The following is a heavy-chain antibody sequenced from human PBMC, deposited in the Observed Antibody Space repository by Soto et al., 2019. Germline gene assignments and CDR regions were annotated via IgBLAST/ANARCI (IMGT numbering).Heavy chain of an antibody. V-gene: IGHV1-46*01. Sequence: ASVKVSCKASGYTFTIYYMHCVLQAPGQGLEWMGIINPSGGSTSYAQKFQGRVTMTRDTSTSTVYMELSSLRSEDTAVYYCARDPTTVTTALDYWGQGTLVTVSS. CDR1: GYTFTIYY. J-gene: IGHJ4*02. D-gene: IGHD4-17*01. CDR3: ARDPTTVTTALDY. CDR2: INPSGGST.